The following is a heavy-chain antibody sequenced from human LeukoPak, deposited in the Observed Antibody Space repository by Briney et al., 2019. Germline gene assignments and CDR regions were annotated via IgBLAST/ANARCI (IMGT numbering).Heavy chain of an antibody. CDR2: IYYSGST. V-gene: IGHV4-39*01. CDR3: ARLPTYGSGSSNYYYYYGMDV. J-gene: IGHJ6*02. Sequence: SETLSLTCTVSGGSISSSSYYWGWIRQPPGKGREWIGSIYYSGSTYYNPSLKSRVTISVDTSKNQFSLKLSSVTAADTAVYYCARLPTYGSGSSNYYYYYGMDVWGQGTTVTVSS. D-gene: IGHD3-10*01. CDR1: GGSISSSSYY.